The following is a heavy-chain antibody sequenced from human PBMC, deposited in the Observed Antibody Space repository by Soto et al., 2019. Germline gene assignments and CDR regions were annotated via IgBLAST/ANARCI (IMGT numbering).Heavy chain of an antibody. Sequence: EVQLVESGGGLVQPGGSLRLSCAVSGFTFSNYWMHWVRQAPGKGLVWVSRINSAGSSTSYADFVKGRFTISRDNAKNTLYLQMSSLRAEDTAVYYCARCRADGDYVPWGQGTMVTVSS. J-gene: IGHJ5*02. CDR1: GFTFSNYW. D-gene: IGHD4-17*01. CDR2: INSAGSST. V-gene: IGHV3-74*01. CDR3: ARCRADGDYVP.